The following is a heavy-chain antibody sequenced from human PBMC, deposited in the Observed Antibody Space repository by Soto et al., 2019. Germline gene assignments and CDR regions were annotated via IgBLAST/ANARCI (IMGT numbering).Heavy chain of an antibody. Sequence: GESLEISCLASGFTFNKYALAWVRQAPVKGLEWVSAISGSGASTYDADSVKGRFTISRDNSNNTLYLQMNSLRAEDTAVYYCAKPPGLIKVITSFHDWGQAT. CDR2: ISGSGAST. CDR1: GFTFNKYA. V-gene: IGHV3-23*01. J-gene: IGHJ4*02. D-gene: IGHD2-21*01. CDR3: AKPPGLIKVITSFHD.